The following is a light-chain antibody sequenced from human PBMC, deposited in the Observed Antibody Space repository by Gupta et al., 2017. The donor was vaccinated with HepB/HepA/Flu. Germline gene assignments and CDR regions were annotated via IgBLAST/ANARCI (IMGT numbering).Light chain of an antibody. Sequence: EIVMTQSPATLSVSPGERATLSCRASQSVSSSLAWYQQKPGQAPRLLIYGASTRDTGIPARFSGSGYGTEFTLTISSRQSEDFAVYYCQQYNNWPPLTFGGGTKVEIK. CDR3: QQYNNWPPLT. V-gene: IGKV3-15*01. J-gene: IGKJ4*01. CDR1: QSVSSS. CDR2: GAS.